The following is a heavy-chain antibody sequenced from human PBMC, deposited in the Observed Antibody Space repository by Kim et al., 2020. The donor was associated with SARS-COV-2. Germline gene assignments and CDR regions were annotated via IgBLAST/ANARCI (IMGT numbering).Heavy chain of an antibody. J-gene: IGHJ1*01. CDR1: GFTFSDYY. Sequence: GGSLRLSCAASGFTFSDYYMSWIRQAPGKGLEWVSYISSSGSTIYYADSVKGRFTISRDDAKNSLYLQMNSLRAEDTAVYYCASPCDRSGSAGYFQHWGQGTLVTVSS. CDR3: ASPCDRSGSAGYFQH. V-gene: IGHV3-11*01. CDR2: ISSSGSTI. D-gene: IGHD3-22*01.